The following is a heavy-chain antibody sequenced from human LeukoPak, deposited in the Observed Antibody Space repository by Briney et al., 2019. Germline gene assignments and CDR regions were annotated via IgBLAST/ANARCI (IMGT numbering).Heavy chain of an antibody. D-gene: IGHD2-15*01. CDR3: ARGLAARDIDY. V-gene: IGHV1-2*06. J-gene: IGHJ4*02. CDR2: INPNSGGS. CDR1: GYTFTDYY. Sequence: ASVKVSCKVSGYTFTDYYLHWVRQAPGQGLEWMGPINPNSGGSNHAQNFQGRVTMTRDTSISTAYMEVSSLRNDDTAVYYCARGLAARDIDYWGQGTLVTVSS.